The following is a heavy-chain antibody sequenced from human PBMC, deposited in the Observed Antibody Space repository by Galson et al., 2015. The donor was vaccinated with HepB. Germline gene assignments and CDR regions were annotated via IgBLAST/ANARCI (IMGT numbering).Heavy chain of an antibody. CDR1: GGSISSGGYY. V-gene: IGHV4-31*03. Sequence: TLSLTCTVSGGSISSGGYYWSWIRQHPGKGLEWIGYIYYSGSTYYNPSLKSRVTISVDTSKNQFSLKLSSVTAADTAVYYCARADRYCINGVCYYYYMDVWGKGTTVTVSS. CDR2: IYYSGST. J-gene: IGHJ6*03. CDR3: ARADRYCINGVCYYYYMDV. D-gene: IGHD2-8*01.